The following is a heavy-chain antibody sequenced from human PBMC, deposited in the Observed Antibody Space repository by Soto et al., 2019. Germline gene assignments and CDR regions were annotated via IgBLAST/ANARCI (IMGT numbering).Heavy chain of an antibody. J-gene: IGHJ5*02. CDR2: IEYTGST. Sequence: QVQLQESGPGLVKPSETLSLTCTVSGDSVSSGIYYWSWIRQPPGKGLELIGFIEYTGSTNYSPSLKSRVNISIDISKNQFSLELSSVTAADTAVYYCARAGYDASSGYLSKWFDPWGQGTQVTVSS. D-gene: IGHD3-22*01. CDR3: ARAGYDASSGYLSKWFDP. V-gene: IGHV4-61*01. CDR1: GDSVSSGIYY.